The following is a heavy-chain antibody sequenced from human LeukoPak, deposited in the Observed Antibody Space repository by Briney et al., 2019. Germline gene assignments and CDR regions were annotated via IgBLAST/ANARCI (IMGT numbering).Heavy chain of an antibody. Sequence: PSETLSLTCTVSGASISGSGYYWAWIRQPPGKGLEWIGTIYHSDSTYYNPSLKSRVAISVDTSKNQFSLKLNSVTAADTAVYYCARFERSTGCYWGQGTLVTVSS. CDR3: ARFERSTGCY. CDR1: GASISGSGYY. V-gene: IGHV4-39*07. D-gene: IGHD2-8*02. CDR2: IYHSDST. J-gene: IGHJ4*02.